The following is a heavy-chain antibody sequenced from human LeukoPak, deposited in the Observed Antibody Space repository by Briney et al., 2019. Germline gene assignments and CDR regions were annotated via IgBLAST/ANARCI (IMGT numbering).Heavy chain of an antibody. CDR1: GFIFSSYS. D-gene: IGHD2-2*01. Sequence: PGGSLRLSCAASGFIFSSYSMNWVRQAPGKGLEWVSSISSSSSYIYYADSVKGRFTISRDNAKNSLYLQMNSLRAEDTAVYYCAGACTSCYADYYYMDVWGKGTTVTVSS. CDR3: AGACTSCYADYYYMDV. CDR2: ISSSSSYI. V-gene: IGHV3-21*01. J-gene: IGHJ6*03.